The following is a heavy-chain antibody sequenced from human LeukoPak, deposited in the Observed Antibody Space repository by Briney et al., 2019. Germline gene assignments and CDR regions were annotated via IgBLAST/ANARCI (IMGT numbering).Heavy chain of an antibody. J-gene: IGHJ6*02. CDR1: GFTVSSNY. D-gene: IGHD2-2*01. CDR3: ARGGKSYCSSTSCYEADYYYGMDV. CDR2: IYSGGST. V-gene: IGHV3-53*01. Sequence: GGSLRLSCAASGFTVSSNYMSWARQAPGKGLEWVSVIYSGGSTYYADSVKGRFTISRDNAKNSLYLQMNSLRAEDTAVYYCARGGKSYCSSTSCYEADYYYGMDVWGQGTTVTVSS.